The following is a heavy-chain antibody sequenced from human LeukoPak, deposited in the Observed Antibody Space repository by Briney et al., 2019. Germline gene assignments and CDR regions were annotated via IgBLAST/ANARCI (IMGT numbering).Heavy chain of an antibody. Sequence: GGSLRLSCAASGFIFNTNWISWVRQAPGKGLEWVANINPDASVTLYVDSVKGRFTISRDNGKNSVYLQMNSLRAEDSAVYFCATHLQSAGYHWFDPRGQGTLVTVSS. D-gene: IGHD6-13*01. CDR3: ATHLQSAGYHWFDP. J-gene: IGHJ5*02. CDR2: INPDASVT. CDR1: GFIFNTNW. V-gene: IGHV3-7*01.